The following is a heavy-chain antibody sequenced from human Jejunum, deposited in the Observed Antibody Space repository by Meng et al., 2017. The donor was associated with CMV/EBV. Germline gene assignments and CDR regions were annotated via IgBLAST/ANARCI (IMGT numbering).Heavy chain of an antibody. V-gene: IGHV7-4-1*02. D-gene: IGHD2-21*02. CDR1: GYTFNRYA. CDR2: INVSTGKP. CDR3: ARDSLTATFDS. Sequence: SCKASGYTFNRYAMNWVRQAPGQGLEWMGWINVSTGKPAYAQGFTGRFVFSLDTSVTTAYLQISSLKAEDTAVYYCARDSLTATFDSWGQGTLVTVSS. J-gene: IGHJ5*01.